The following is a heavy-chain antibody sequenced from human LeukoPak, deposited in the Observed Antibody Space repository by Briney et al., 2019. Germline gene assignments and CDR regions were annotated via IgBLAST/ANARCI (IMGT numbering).Heavy chain of an antibody. CDR2: INSDGSST. V-gene: IGHV3-74*01. CDR1: GFTFSSYW. Sequence: GGSLRLSCAASGFTFSSYWMSWVRQAPGKGLVWVSRINSDGSSTTYADSVKGRFTSSRDNAKNTLYLQMNSLRAGDTAVYYCVRDWSSSWDYWGQGTLVTVSS. D-gene: IGHD6-13*01. CDR3: VRDWSSSWDY. J-gene: IGHJ4*02.